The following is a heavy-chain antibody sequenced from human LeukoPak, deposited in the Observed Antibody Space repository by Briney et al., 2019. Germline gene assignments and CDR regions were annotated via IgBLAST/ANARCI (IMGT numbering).Heavy chain of an antibody. J-gene: IGHJ4*02. CDR1: GFTVSSNY. CDR2: IYSGAT. Sequence: GGSLRLSCAASGFTVSSNYMTWVRQAPGKGLEWVSLIYSGATHYADSVKDRFTISRDNSKNTVYLQMNSLRDEDTAVYYCASWPFGYDNRGQGTLVTVSS. V-gene: IGHV3-66*01. D-gene: IGHD5-12*01. CDR3: ASWPFGYDN.